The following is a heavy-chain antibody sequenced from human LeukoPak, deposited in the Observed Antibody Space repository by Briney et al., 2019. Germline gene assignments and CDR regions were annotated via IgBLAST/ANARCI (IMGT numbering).Heavy chain of an antibody. CDR2: TYQRSKWSS. CDR1: GDSLSSSGDA. Sequence: SQTLSLTCVISGDSLSSSGDAWNWIRQSPSGRLEWLGRTYQRSKWSSDYALSVRSRITVDPDTSKNPFSLQLYSVTPEDTAVYYCARGRASAFDYWDQGTLVTVSS. CDR3: ARGRASAFDY. J-gene: IGHJ4*02. D-gene: IGHD6-13*01. V-gene: IGHV6-1*01.